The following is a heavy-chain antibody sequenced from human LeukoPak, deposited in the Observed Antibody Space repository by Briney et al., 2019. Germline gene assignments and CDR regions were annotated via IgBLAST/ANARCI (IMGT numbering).Heavy chain of an antibody. CDR1: GFTFSSYA. Sequence: PGGSLRLSCAASGFTFSSYAMHWVRQAPGKGLEWVAVISYDGSNKYYADSVKGRFTISRDNSKDTLYLQMNSLRAEDTAVYYCAREKGKAFDIWGQGTMVTVSS. V-gene: IGHV3-30*19. J-gene: IGHJ3*02. CDR2: ISYDGSNK. CDR3: AREKGKAFDI.